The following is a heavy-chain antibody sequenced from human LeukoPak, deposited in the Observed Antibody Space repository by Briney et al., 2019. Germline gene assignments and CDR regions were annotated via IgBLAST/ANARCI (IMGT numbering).Heavy chain of an antibody. J-gene: IGHJ4*02. CDR1: GYSISSDNW. Sequence: SDTLSLTCAVSGYSISSDNWWGWIRQPPGKGLEWIGYLHYSGSIYYNPSLKSRPTLSVDTSKNLFSLKLTSVTAADTAVYYCARSIMTTVTTFGYWGQGTLVTVSS. CDR2: LHYSGSI. CDR3: ARSIMTTVTTFGY. V-gene: IGHV4-28*05. D-gene: IGHD4-17*01.